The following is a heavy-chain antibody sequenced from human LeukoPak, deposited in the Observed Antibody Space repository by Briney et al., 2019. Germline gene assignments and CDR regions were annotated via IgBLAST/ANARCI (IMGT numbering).Heavy chain of an antibody. CDR1: GGTFSNYA. V-gene: IGHV1-69*06. D-gene: IGHD1-26*01. J-gene: IGHJ6*03. Sequence: ASVKVSCKASGGTFSNYAISWVRQAPGQGLEWMGGIIPIFGTANYAQKFRGRVAITADKSTRTAYMELSSLRSEDTAVYYCARQDPSGSYHYYYYYYMDVWGKGTTVTVSS. CDR3: ARQDPSGSYHYYYYYYMDV. CDR2: IIPIFGTA.